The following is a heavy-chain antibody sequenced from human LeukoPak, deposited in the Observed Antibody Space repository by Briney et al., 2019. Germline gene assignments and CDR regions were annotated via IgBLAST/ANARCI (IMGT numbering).Heavy chain of an antibody. CDR2: IYSDGST. V-gene: IGHV3-53*05. J-gene: IGHJ4*02. Sequence: PGGSLRLSCAASGFTVNNNYMSWVRQAPGKGLEWVSVIYSDGSTYYADSVKGRFTISRDNSKNTLYLQMNSLKAEDTAVYYCARGASLYSSGWYYAYWGQGTLVTVSS. CDR3: ARGASLYSSGWYYAY. D-gene: IGHD6-19*01. CDR1: GFTVNNNY.